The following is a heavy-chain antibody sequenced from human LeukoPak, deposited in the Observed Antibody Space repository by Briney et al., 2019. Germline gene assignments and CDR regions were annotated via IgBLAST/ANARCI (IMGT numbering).Heavy chain of an antibody. V-gene: IGHV4-34*01. CDR2: IYYSGST. D-gene: IGHD3-22*01. Sequence: SETLSLTCAVYGGSFSGYYWSWLRQPPGKGLEWIGSIYYSGSTYYNPSLKSRVTISVDTSKNQFSLKLSSVTAADTAVYYCARARRGGYYYIEENYFDYWGQGTLVTVSS. CDR1: GGSFSGYY. J-gene: IGHJ4*02. CDR3: ARARRGGYYYIEENYFDY.